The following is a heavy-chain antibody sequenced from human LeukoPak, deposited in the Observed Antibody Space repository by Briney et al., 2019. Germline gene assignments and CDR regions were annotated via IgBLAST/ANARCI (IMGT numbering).Heavy chain of an antibody. CDR2: IRYDGSNK. Sequence: GGSLRLSCAASGFTFSSYGMHWVRQAPGKGLEGVAFIRYDGSNKYYADSVKGRFTISRDNSKNTLYLQMNSLRAEDTAVYYCAKDPGSESNGPDYWGQGTLVTVSS. V-gene: IGHV3-30*02. CDR1: GFTFSSYG. J-gene: IGHJ4*02. CDR3: AKDPGSESNGPDY.